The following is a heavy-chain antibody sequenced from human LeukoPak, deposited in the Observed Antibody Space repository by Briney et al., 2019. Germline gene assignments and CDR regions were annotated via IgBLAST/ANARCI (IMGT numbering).Heavy chain of an antibody. J-gene: IGHJ4*02. CDR2: LYTSGST. D-gene: IGHD6-13*01. Sequence: SETLSLTCTVSGGSISNYYWSWIRQPAGKGLEWIGRLYTSGSTNCNPSLKRRVTMSVDTSKNQFSLKLSSVTAADTAVYYCARDHDGSRSFDYWGQGTLVTVSS. CDR3: ARDHDGSRSFDY. CDR1: GGSISNYY. V-gene: IGHV4-4*07.